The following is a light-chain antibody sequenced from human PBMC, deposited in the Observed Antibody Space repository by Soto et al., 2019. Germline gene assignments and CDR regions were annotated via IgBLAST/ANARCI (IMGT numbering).Light chain of an antibody. J-gene: IGKJ1*01. CDR2: KAS. Sequence: DIQMTQSPSTLSASVGDRVTITCRASQSISSLLAWYQQKPGEAPKLLIYKASSLESGVPSRFSGSGSGTEFTLTISSLQPDDFATYYCQQYNSYGTFGQGTKVDI. CDR1: QSISSL. CDR3: QQYNSYGT. V-gene: IGKV1-5*03.